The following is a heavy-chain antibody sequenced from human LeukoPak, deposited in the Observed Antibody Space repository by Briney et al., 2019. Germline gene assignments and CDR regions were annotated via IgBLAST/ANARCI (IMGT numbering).Heavy chain of an antibody. Sequence: PGGSLRLSCAASGFSFSSYAMSWVHQAPGKGLEWVSGISGSGDITYYADSVKGRFTISRDSSKNTLYLQVNSLRAEDTAIYYCAKGGSATITTGGFDPWGQGTLVTVSS. J-gene: IGHJ5*02. CDR3: AKGGSATITTGGFDP. CDR2: ISGSGDIT. D-gene: IGHD4-11*01. V-gene: IGHV3-23*01. CDR1: GFSFSSYA.